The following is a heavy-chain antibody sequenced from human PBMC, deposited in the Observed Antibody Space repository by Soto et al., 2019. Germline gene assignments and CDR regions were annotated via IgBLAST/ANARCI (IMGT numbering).Heavy chain of an antibody. D-gene: IGHD3-10*01. CDR3: ARVGSYHSTAFDI. V-gene: IGHV4-31*03. Sequence: QVQLQESGPGLVKPSQTLSLTCTVSGGSISSGGYYWSRIRQHPGKGLEWIGNIYYSGSTYYNPAFQSRVTISVDTSKNQCSRKLSSVTAADTAVYYCARVGSYHSTAFDIWGQGTMVTVSS. J-gene: IGHJ3*02. CDR2: IYYSGST. CDR1: GGSISSGGYY.